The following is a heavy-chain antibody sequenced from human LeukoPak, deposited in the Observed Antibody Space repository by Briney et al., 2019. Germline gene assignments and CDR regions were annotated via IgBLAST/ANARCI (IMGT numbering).Heavy chain of an antibody. V-gene: IGHV4-59*11. CDR3: ARVRGYSHAGAYYYYMDV. D-gene: IGHD5-18*01. J-gene: IGHJ6*03. CDR2: ISYSGST. Sequence: SETLSLTCTVSGGSISSHYWSWIRQPPGKGLEWIGYISYSGSTNYNPSLKSRVTISLDTSKSQFSLTLTSVTAADTAVYYCARVRGYSHAGAYYYYMDVWGKGTTVTVSS. CDR1: GGSISSHY.